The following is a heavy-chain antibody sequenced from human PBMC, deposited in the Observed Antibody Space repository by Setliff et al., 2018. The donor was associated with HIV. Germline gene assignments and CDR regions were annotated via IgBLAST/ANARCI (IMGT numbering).Heavy chain of an antibody. CDR3: ARVSGVAVIGAGYYFDY. CDR2: INHSGST. V-gene: IGHV4-34*01. Sequence: ASETLSLTCAVYGGSFSSYYWIWIRQPPGKGLEWIGEINHSGSTAYNPSLKSRVTISVDTSKNQFSLKLNSVTAADTAVYYCARVSGVAVIGAGYYFDYWGQGTLVTVSS. CDR1: GGSFSSYY. D-gene: IGHD3-22*01. J-gene: IGHJ4*02.